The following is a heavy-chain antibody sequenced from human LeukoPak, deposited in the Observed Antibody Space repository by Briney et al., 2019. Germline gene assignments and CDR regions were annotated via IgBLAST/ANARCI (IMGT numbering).Heavy chain of an antibody. V-gene: IGHV4-59*01. Sequence: SETLSLTCTVSGGSISSYYWSWIRQPPGKGLEWIGYIYYGGSTNYNPSLKSRVTISVDTSKNQFSLKLSSVTAADTAVYYCARDLEDDYVWGSYRHLPYAFDIWGQGTMVTVSS. J-gene: IGHJ3*02. CDR3: ARDLEDDYVWGSYRHLPYAFDI. CDR1: GGSISSYY. D-gene: IGHD3-16*02. CDR2: IYYGGST.